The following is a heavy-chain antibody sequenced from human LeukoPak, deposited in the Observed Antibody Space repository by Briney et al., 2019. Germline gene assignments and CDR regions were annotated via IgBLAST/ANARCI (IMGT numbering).Heavy chain of an antibody. V-gene: IGHV4-30-2*01. CDR1: GGSISSGGYS. CDR3: ARALGKAYGPYFDY. CDR2: IHHSGST. Sequence: SETLSLTCAVTGGSISSGGYSWSCIRQPPRKGLEWIEYIHHSGSTYYNPSLKSQVTISVDRSKNQFSLKLSSVTAADTAVYYCARALGKAYGPYFDYWGQGTLVTVSS. J-gene: IGHJ4*02. D-gene: IGHD4-17*01.